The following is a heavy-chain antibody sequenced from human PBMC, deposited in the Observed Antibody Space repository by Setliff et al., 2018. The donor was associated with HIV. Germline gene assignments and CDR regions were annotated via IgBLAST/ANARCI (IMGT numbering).Heavy chain of an antibody. CDR1: GGSFSGYY. CDR3: ARGPRWGISLQRDPWFDP. Sequence: SETLSLTCAVYGGSFSGYYWSWIRQPPGKGLEWIGEINHSGDTNYNPYLRRRVTISVDTSKSQISLNLTSVTAADTGVYYRARGPRWGISLQRDPWFDPWGQGTRVTVSS. D-gene: IGHD7-27*01. CDR2: INHSGDT. V-gene: IGHV4-34*01. J-gene: IGHJ5*02.